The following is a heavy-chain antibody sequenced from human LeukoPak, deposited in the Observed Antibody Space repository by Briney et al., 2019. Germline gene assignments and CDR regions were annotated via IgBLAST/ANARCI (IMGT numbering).Heavy chain of an antibody. Sequence: GGSLRLSCAASGFTVSSNYMSWVRQAPGKGLEWVSVIYSGGSTYYADSVKGRFTISRDNSKNTLYLQMNSLRAEDTAVYYRASLATYYGSGSYYNGRDYWGQGTLVTVSS. V-gene: IGHV3-66*01. CDR1: GFTVSSNY. CDR3: ASLATYYGSGSYYNGRDY. CDR2: IYSGGST. D-gene: IGHD3-10*01. J-gene: IGHJ4*02.